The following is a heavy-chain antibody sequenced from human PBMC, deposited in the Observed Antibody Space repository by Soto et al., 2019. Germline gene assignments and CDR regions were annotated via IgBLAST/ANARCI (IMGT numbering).Heavy chain of an antibody. V-gene: IGHV4-59*12. J-gene: IGHJ4*02. CDR1: GGSISSYY. CDR2: FYYSGST. CDR3: ARVYRGITISTYYFDY. Sequence: SETLSLTCTVSGGSISSYYWGWIRQPPGKGLEWIGYFYYSGSTNYNPSLKSRVTISVDMSKNQFSLKLSSVTAADTAVYYCARVYRGITISTYYFDYWGQGTLVTVSS. D-gene: IGHD3-3*01.